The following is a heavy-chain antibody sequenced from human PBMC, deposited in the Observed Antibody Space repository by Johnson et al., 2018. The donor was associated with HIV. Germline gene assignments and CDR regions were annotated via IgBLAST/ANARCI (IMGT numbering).Heavy chain of an antibody. CDR3: ARTVTTLSGAFDI. V-gene: IGHV3-30*04. CDR1: GFTFSSYA. CDR2: ISYDGSNK. D-gene: IGHD4-17*01. J-gene: IGHJ3*02. Sequence: QVQLVESGGGVVQPGRSLRLSCAASGFTFSSYAMHWVRQAPGQGLEWVAVISYDGSNKYYADSVKGRFTISRDNSKNTLYLQMNSLRAEDTAVYYCARTVTTLSGAFDIWGQGTMVTVSS.